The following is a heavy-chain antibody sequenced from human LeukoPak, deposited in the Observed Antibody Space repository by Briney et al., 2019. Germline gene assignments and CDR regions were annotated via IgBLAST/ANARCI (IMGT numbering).Heavy chain of an antibody. CDR2: IYTSGST. J-gene: IGHJ3*02. V-gene: IGHV4-4*07. D-gene: IGHD3-22*01. CDR1: GTSISSYY. Sequence: SETLSLTCTVSGTSISSYYWSWIRQPAGKGLEWIGRIYTSGSTNYDPSLKSQVTMSVDTSKNQLSLKLSSVTAADTAVYYCAKTYYYDSSGYYRDAFDIWGQGTMVTVSS. CDR3: AKTYYYDSSGYYRDAFDI.